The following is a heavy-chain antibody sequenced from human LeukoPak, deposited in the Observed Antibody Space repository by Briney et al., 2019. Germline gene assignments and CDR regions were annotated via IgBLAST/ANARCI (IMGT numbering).Heavy chain of an antibody. CDR2: FNTNTGNP. V-gene: IGHV7-4-1*02. J-gene: IGHJ4*02. D-gene: IGHD3-22*01. CDR1: GYTFTSYA. CDR3: ARVDNIYYDSSGYPFYY. Sequence: RASVKVSCKASGYTFTSYAMNWVRQAPGQGLEWMGWFNTNTGNPTYAQGFTGRFVFSLDTSVSTAYLQISSLKAEDTAVYYCARVDNIYYDSSGYPFYYWGQGTLVTVSS.